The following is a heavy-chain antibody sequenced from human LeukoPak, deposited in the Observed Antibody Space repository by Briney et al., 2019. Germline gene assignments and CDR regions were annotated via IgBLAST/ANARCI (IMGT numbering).Heavy chain of an antibody. CDR3: ARVILAGDWFGP. D-gene: IGHD2-21*01. CDR1: GFTFSSYS. Sequence: GGSLRLSCAASGFTFSSYSMNWVRQAPGKGLEWVSSISSSSSYIYYADSVKGRFTISRDNAKNSLYLQMNSLRAEDTAVYYCARVILAGDWFGPWGQGTLVTVSS. J-gene: IGHJ5*02. CDR2: ISSSSSYI. V-gene: IGHV3-21*01.